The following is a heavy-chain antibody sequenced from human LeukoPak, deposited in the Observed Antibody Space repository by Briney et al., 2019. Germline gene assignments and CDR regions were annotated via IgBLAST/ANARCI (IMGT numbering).Heavy chain of an antibody. CDR2: ISPYNGDT. Sequence: GASVKVSCKASGYTFTTYGISWVRQAPGQGLEWMGWISPYNGDTNYAQKLQGRVTMTTDTSTSTAYMELRSLRSDDTAVYYCARDPDCSGGSCYSTGWFDPWGQGTLVTVSS. D-gene: IGHD2-15*01. J-gene: IGHJ5*02. CDR3: ARDPDCSGGSCYSTGWFDP. CDR1: GYTFTTYG. V-gene: IGHV1-18*01.